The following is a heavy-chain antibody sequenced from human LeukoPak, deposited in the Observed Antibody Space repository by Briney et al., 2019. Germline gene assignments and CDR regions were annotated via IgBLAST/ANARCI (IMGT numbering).Heavy chain of an antibody. CDR3: ARVHYYGSGSPEIEY. J-gene: IGHJ4*02. Sequence: SETLSLTCTLSGGPISSYYWSWIRQPPGKGLEWIGYIHYSGSTNYNPSLKSRVTISVDTSKNQFSLKLSSVTAADTAVYYCARVHYYGSGSPEIEYWGQGTLVTVSS. CDR2: IHYSGST. CDR1: GGPISSYY. V-gene: IGHV4-59*01. D-gene: IGHD3-10*01.